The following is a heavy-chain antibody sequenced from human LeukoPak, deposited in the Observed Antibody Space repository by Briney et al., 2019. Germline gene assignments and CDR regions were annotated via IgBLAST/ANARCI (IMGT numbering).Heavy chain of an antibody. Sequence: GASVKVSCKASGGTFSSYAISWVRQAPGQGLEWMGRIIPILGIANYAQKFQGRVTITADKSTSTAYMELSSLRSEDTAVYYCARTLGSSSWYPSGMDVWGQGTTVTVSS. CDR3: ARTLGSSSWYPSGMDV. D-gene: IGHD6-13*01. CDR2: IIPILGIA. V-gene: IGHV1-69*04. CDR1: GGTFSSYA. J-gene: IGHJ6*02.